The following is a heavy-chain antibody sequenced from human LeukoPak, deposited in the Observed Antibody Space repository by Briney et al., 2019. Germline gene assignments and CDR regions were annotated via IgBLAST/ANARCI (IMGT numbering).Heavy chain of an antibody. D-gene: IGHD3-22*01. J-gene: IGHJ6*03. CDR1: GYTFTSYA. V-gene: IGHV7-4-1*02. CDR2: INTNTGNP. CDR3: ARDSHFYDSSQSGAGYMDI. Sequence: ASVKVSCKASGYTFTSYAMNWVRQAPGQGLEWMGWINTNTGNPTYVQGFTGRFVFSLDTSVSTAYLQISSLKAEDTAVYYCARDSHFYDSSQSGAGYMDIWGKGTTVTVSS.